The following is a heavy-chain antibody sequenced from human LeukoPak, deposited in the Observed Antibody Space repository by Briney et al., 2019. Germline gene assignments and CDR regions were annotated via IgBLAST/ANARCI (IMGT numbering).Heavy chain of an antibody. Sequence: PGGSLRLSCAASRFTFSSYWMSWVRQAPGKGLEWVANIKQDGSEKYYVDSVKGRFTISRDNAKNSLYLQMNSLRAEDTAVYYCARGMIDYGDAFDIWGQGTMVTVSS. D-gene: IGHD4-17*01. CDR1: RFTFSSYW. CDR3: ARGMIDYGDAFDI. J-gene: IGHJ3*02. CDR2: IKQDGSEK. V-gene: IGHV3-7*01.